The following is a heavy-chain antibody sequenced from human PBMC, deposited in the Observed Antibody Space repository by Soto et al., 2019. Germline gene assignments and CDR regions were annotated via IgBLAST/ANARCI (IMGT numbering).Heavy chain of an antibody. Sequence: GASVKVSCKASGYTFTSYAMHWVRQAPGQRFEWMGWINAGNGNTKYSQKFQGRVTITRDTSASTAYMELSSLRSEDTAVYYCARRRGCSSTSCYSDLDYWGQGTLVTVSS. CDR1: GYTFTSYA. CDR3: ARRRGCSSTSCYSDLDY. D-gene: IGHD2-2*01. J-gene: IGHJ4*02. CDR2: INAGNGNT. V-gene: IGHV1-3*01.